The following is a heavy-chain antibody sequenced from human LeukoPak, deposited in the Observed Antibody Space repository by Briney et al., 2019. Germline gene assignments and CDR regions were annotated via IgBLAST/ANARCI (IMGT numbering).Heavy chain of an antibody. J-gene: IGHJ4*02. CDR2: IYPGNSNT. CDR1: GYSFTTYW. V-gene: IGHV5-51*01. D-gene: IGHD6-19*01. CDR3: ARGPDVAVAGASDY. Sequence: EESLKISCKGPGYSFTTYWIGWVRQMPGKGLEWMGIIYPGNSNTRYSPSFQGQVTISADKSISTAYLQWSSLKASDTAMYYCARGPDVAVAGASDYWGQGTLVTVSS.